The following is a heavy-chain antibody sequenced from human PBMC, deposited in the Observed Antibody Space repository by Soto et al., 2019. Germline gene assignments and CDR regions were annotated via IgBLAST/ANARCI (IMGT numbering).Heavy chain of an antibody. V-gene: IGHV3-30-3*01. CDR3: ARSYYYDSSGHYSGPGYYFDY. J-gene: IGHJ4*02. D-gene: IGHD3-22*01. Sequence: QVQLVESGGGVVQPGKSLRLSCAASGFTFTNYAMHWVRQAPGKGLEWVAVISYDGSNNYYADSVKGLFTISRANSNNTLYLQMNSLRADDTAAYYCARSYYYDSSGHYSGPGYYFDYWGQGTLVTVSS. CDR1: GFTFTNYA. CDR2: ISYDGSNN.